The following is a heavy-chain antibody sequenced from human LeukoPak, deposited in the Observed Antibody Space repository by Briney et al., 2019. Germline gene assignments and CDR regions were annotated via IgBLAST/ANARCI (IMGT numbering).Heavy chain of an antibody. CDR3: ATGGDDILTGYSPFDY. J-gene: IGHJ4*02. CDR2: INPSGGST. D-gene: IGHD3-9*01. Sequence: GASVKVSCKASGYTFTSYYMHWVRQAPGRGLEWMGIINPSGGSTSYAQKFQGRVTMTRDTSTSTVYMELSSLRSEDTAVYYCATGGDDILTGYSPFDYWGQGTLVTVSS. V-gene: IGHV1-46*03. CDR1: GYTFTSYY.